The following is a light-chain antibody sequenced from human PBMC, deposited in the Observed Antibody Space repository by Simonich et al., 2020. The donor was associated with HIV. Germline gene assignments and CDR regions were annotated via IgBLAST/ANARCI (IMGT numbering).Light chain of an antibody. CDR1: QSVSSN. Sequence: EIVMTQSPATLSVSPGERATLSCRARQSVSSNLAWYQQKPGQDPRLLIYSASTRATGIPAKFSGSWSGTEFTLTISSMQSEDIAVYYCQQYNNRPLTFGGGTKVEIK. CDR2: SAS. CDR3: QQYNNRPLT. V-gene: IGKV3-15*01. J-gene: IGKJ4*01.